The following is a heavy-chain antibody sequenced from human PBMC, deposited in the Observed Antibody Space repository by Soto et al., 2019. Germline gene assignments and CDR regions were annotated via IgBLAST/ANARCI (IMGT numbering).Heavy chain of an antibody. CDR2: ISVDKSNT. Sequence: GASMKVSCKASGYTFTSYAMHWVRQAPGQGLEWKGWISVDKSNTNYAQKKQGRVTMTRDTSTSTVYKELRSLRSEDKAVYFCARDRAHGFDIWGQGTMVTVS. CDR3: ARDRAHGFDI. CDR1: GYTFTSYA. J-gene: IGHJ3*02. V-gene: IGHV1-18*01.